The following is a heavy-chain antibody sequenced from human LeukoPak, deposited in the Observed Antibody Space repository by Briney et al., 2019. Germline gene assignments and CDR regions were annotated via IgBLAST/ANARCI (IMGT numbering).Heavy chain of an antibody. J-gene: IGHJ4*02. CDR3: ARGIPHYDFWSGPEMYYFDY. CDR1: GGSISSYY. Sequence: SETLSLTCTVSGGSISSYYWSWIRQPAGKGLEWIGRIYTSGSTNYNPSLKSRVTISVDTSKNQFSLKLSSVTAADTAVYYCARGIPHYDFWSGPEMYYFDYWGQGTLVTVSS. CDR2: IYTSGST. D-gene: IGHD3-3*01. V-gene: IGHV4-4*07.